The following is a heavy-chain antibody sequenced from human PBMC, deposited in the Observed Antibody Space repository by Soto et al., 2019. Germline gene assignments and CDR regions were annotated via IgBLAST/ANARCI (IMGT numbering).Heavy chain of an antibody. Sequence: QVQLVESGGGVVQPGRSLRLSCAASGFTFSSYAMHWVRQAPGKGLEWVAVISYDGSNKYYADSVKGRFTISRDNSKNTLYLQMNSLRAEDTAVYYCAKDHGGSWGGPRADYWGQGTLVTVSS. CDR1: GFTFSSYA. D-gene: IGHD2-15*01. CDR3: AKDHGGSWGGPRADY. CDR2: ISYDGSNK. J-gene: IGHJ4*02. V-gene: IGHV3-30-3*01.